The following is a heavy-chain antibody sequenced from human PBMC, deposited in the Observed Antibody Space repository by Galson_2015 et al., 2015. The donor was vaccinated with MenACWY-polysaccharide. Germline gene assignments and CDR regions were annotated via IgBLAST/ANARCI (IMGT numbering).Heavy chain of an antibody. CDR1: GGSISSSNW. CDR2: IFHSGST. CDR3: ARVFLSQSYPFDY. Sequence: ETLSLTCAVSGGSISSSNWWSWVRQPPGKGLEWIGEIFHSGSTNYNPSLKSRATISVDKSKNQFSLKLSSVTAADAAVYYCARVFLSQSYPFDYWGQGTLVTVSS. D-gene: IGHD1-26*01. V-gene: IGHV4-4*02. J-gene: IGHJ4*02.